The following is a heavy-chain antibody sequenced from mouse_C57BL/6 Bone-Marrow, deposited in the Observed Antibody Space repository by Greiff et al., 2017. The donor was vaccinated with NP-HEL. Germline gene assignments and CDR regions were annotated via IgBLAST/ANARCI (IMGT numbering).Heavy chain of an antibody. Sequence: QVQLQQSGPELVKPGASVKISCKASGYAFSSSWMNWVKQRPGKGLEWIGRIYPGDGDTNYNGKFKGKATLTADKSSSTAYMQLSSLTSEDSAVYFCAIYSNYPYWYFDVWGTGTTVTVSS. D-gene: IGHD2-5*01. J-gene: IGHJ1*03. V-gene: IGHV1-82*01. CDR3: AIYSNYPYWYFDV. CDR1: GYAFSSSW. CDR2: IYPGDGDT.